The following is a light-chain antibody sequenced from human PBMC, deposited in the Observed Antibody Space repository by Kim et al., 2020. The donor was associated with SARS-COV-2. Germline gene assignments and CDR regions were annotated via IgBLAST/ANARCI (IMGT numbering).Light chain of an antibody. J-gene: IGKJ4*01. Sequence: PGERTTPLSSATRLLSSNYLAWYQHKPGQAPRLLIYGASSRATGIPARFSGSGSETEFTLTIGSLQPEDFAVYYCQQYGTSPFTFGGGTKVDIK. CDR2: GAS. V-gene: IGKV3-20*01. CDR3: QQYGTSPFT. CDR1: RLLSSNY.